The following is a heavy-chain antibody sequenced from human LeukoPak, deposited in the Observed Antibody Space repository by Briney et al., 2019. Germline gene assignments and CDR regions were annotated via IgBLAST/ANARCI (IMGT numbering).Heavy chain of an antibody. D-gene: IGHD3-10*01. CDR2: IHYDSTTE. J-gene: IGHJ4*02. CDR3: TRPRSSYYYGSGSYYNY. Sequence: PGGSLRLSCAASGFAFSSYGMHWVRQAPGKGLEWVAYIHYDSTTEDYADSVKGRFTISRDNSKNTLYLQMNSLRAEDTAVYYCTRPRSSYYYGSGSYYNYWGQGTLVTVSS. V-gene: IGHV3-30*02. CDR1: GFAFSSYG.